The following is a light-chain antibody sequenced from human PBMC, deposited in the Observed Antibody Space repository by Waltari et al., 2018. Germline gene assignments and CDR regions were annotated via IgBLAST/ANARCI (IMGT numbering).Light chain of an antibody. Sequence: SYVLTQPPSVSVAPGETARITCGGNNIESKSVHWYRQRPGQAPVVVISYDNDRAAGIPERFSGSNSGNTATRTSSRVEAGDEADYYCQVWDANTDPGVFGTGTEVTVL. CDR3: QVWDANTDPGV. V-gene: IGLV3-21*01. CDR2: YDN. CDR1: NIESKS. J-gene: IGLJ1*01.